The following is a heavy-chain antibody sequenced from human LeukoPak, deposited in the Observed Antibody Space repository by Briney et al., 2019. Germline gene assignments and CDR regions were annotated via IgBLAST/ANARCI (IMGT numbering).Heavy chain of an antibody. CDR2: ISSSSYI. CDR3: ARVGSTDDFDY. J-gene: IGHJ4*02. D-gene: IGHD3-10*01. V-gene: IGHV3-21*01. CDR1: GFTFSSYS. Sequence: PGGSLRLSCAASGFTFSSYSMNWVRQAPGKGLEWVSSISSSSYIYYADSVKGRFTISRDNAKNSLYLQMNSLRAEDTAVYYCARVGSTDDFDYWGQGTLVTVSS.